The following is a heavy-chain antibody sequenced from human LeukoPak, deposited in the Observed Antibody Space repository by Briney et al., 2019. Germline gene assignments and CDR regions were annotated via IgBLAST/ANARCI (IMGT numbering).Heavy chain of an antibody. Sequence: SETLSLTCAVSGYSISSGYYWGWIRQPPGKGLEWIGSIYHSGSTYYNPSLKSRVTISVDTSKNQFSLQLSSVTAADTAVYYCARRSGSGSVAWFDPWGQGTLVTVSS. J-gene: IGHJ5*02. CDR2: IYHSGST. CDR3: ARRSGSGSVAWFDP. D-gene: IGHD1-26*01. V-gene: IGHV4-38-2*01. CDR1: GYSISSGYY.